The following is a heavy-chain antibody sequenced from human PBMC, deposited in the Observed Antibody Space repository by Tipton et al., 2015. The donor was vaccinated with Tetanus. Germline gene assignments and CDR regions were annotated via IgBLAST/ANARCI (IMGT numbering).Heavy chain of an antibody. CDR1: RGPISSYY. Sequence: TLSLTCSVSRGPISSYYWSWIRQPAGKGLEWLGHISNGNPDYAPSLKSRLTLSVDMSRNELSLELRSVTAADTAVYYCARGTGDYWGQGTLVTVSS. V-gene: IGHV4-4*07. D-gene: IGHD1-14*01. CDR2: ISNGNP. CDR3: ARGTGDY. J-gene: IGHJ4*02.